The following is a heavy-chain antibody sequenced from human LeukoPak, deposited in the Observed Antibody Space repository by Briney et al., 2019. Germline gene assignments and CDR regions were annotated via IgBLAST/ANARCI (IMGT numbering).Heavy chain of an antibody. CDR3: AKVIRITTIWTFDY. D-gene: IGHD3-10*01. CDR1: GFTFSTYA. J-gene: IGHJ4*02. CDR2: ISYDGSIK. Sequence: TGRSLRLSCAASGFTFSTYAMHWVSQAPGKGLEWEALISYDGSIKYYADSVKGRLTISRDNSKNTLYLKMNSLRAEDTAVYYCAKVIRITTIWTFDYWGQGTLVTVSS. V-gene: IGHV3-30-3*01.